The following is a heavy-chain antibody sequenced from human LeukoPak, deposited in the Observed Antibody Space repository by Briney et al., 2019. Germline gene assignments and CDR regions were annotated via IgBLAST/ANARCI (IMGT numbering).Heavy chain of an antibody. D-gene: IGHD6-19*01. CDR3: ARDSSGWYAY. J-gene: IGHJ4*02. Sequence: SETLSLTCTVSGGCISSSRYYWAWIRQPPGKGLDWIGSIYYSGSTYYNPSLKSRVTISLDTSKNQFSLKLSSVTAADTAVYYCARDSSGWYAYWGQGTLVTVSS. CDR2: IYYSGST. CDR1: GGCISSSRYY. V-gene: IGHV4-39*07.